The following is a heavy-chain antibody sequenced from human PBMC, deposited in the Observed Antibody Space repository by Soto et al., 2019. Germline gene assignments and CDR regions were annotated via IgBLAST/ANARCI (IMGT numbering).Heavy chain of an antibody. Sequence: SETLSLTCTVSGGSVSSGSYYWSWIRQPPGKGLEWIGYIYYSGSTNYNPSLKSRVTISVDTSKNQFSLKLSSVTAADTAVYYCARDQGLYGGYAEGRFDYWGQGTLVTVSS. J-gene: IGHJ4*02. CDR3: ARDQGLYGGYAEGRFDY. D-gene: IGHD5-12*01. CDR1: GGSVSSGSYY. V-gene: IGHV4-61*01. CDR2: IYYSGST.